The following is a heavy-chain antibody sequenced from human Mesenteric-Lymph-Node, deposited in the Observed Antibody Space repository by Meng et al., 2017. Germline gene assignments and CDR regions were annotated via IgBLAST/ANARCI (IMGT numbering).Heavy chain of an antibody. Sequence: QVHLQQWGAGPLKPSETLSLTCAVNGGSLSGAYWHWIRQPPGKGLEWIGEIIHGGSPSYNPSLKSRVTISIDTSKNQLSLMLSSVTAADTAVYYCARRPTGIDYWGQGTLVTVSS. CDR2: IIHGGSP. CDR1: GGSLSGAY. V-gene: IGHV4-34*12. D-gene: IGHD2-8*02. CDR3: ARRPTGIDY. J-gene: IGHJ4*02.